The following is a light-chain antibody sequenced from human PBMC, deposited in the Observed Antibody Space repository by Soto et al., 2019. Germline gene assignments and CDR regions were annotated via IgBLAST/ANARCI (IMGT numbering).Light chain of an antibody. V-gene: IGLV1-51*02. CDR2: ENN. CDR3: GTWDSSLSAAV. J-gene: IGLJ7*01. Sequence: QSVLTHPPSVSAAPGQKVTISCSGSSSNIGNNYVSWYQQPPGTAPKLLIYENNKRPSGIPDRFSGSKSGTSATLGITVLQTGDEADYYCGTWDSSLSAAVFGGGTQVTVL. CDR1: SSNIGNNY.